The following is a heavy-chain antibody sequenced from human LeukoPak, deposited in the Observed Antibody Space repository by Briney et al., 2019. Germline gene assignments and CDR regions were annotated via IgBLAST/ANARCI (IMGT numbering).Heavy chain of an antibody. CDR3: ARIVVVPAKFIDY. V-gene: IGHV3-21*01. CDR2: ISSSSSYI. D-gene: IGHD2-2*01. Sequence: AGGSLRLSCAASGFTFSSYSMNWVRQAPGKGLEWVSSISSSSSYIYYADSVKGRFTISRDNAKNSLYLQMNSLRAEDTAVYYCARIVVVPAKFIDYWGQGTLVTVSS. CDR1: GFTFSSYS. J-gene: IGHJ4*02.